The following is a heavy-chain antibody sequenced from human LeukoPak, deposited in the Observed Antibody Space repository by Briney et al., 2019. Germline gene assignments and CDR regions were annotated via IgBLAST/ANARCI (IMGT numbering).Heavy chain of an antibody. Sequence: PGGSLRLSCAPSGFTFISYVMHWVRPAPRKGLEYVSAISSNGGSTNYATSVKGRFTISRDNSKNTLYLQMSSLRAEDMAVYYCARAAPQGYSYCYSGEFDYWGQGTLVTVSS. CDR1: GFTFISYV. CDR2: ISSNGGST. J-gene: IGHJ4*02. V-gene: IGHV3-64*01. D-gene: IGHD5-18*01. CDR3: ARAAPQGYSYCYSGEFDY.